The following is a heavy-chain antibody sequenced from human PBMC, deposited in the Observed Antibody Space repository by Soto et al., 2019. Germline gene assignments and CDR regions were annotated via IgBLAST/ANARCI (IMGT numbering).Heavy chain of an antibody. J-gene: IGHJ4*02. Sequence: ASVKVSCKASGYTFTNFGIAWVRQAPGQGLEWMGWISAHNGKTEYAQKFQGRVTVTRDTSTSTAYLELRSLRSDDTALYYCARGRYGDYWGQGALVTVSS. D-gene: IGHD4-17*01. CDR2: ISAHNGKT. CDR3: ARGRYGDY. V-gene: IGHV1-18*01. CDR1: GYTFTNFG.